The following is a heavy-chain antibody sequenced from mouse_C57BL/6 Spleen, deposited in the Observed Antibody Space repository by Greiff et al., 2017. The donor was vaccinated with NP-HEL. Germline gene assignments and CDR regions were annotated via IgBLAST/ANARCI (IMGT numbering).Heavy chain of an antibody. V-gene: IGHV1-54*01. Sequence: VQLQQSGAELVRPGTSVKVSCKASGYAFTNYLIEWVKQRPGQGLEWIGVINPGSGGTNYNEKFQGKATLTADKSSSTAYMQLSSLTSEDSAVYFCARETVVAPHWYFDVWGTGTTVTVSS. J-gene: IGHJ1*03. CDR2: INPGSGGT. CDR1: GYAFTNYL. D-gene: IGHD1-1*01. CDR3: ARETVVAPHWYFDV.